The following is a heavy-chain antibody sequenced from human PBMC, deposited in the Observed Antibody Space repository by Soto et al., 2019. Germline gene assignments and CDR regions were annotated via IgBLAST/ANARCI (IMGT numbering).Heavy chain of an antibody. Sequence: ASVKVSCKASGYTITGYYMHWVRQAPGQGLEWMGWINPNSGGTNYAQKFQGWVTMTRDTSISTAYMELSRLRSDDTAVYYCARGGQLGNNNWFDPWGQGTLVTVSS. D-gene: IGHD6-6*01. CDR1: GYTITGYY. V-gene: IGHV1-2*04. J-gene: IGHJ5*02. CDR3: ARGGQLGNNNWFDP. CDR2: INPNSGGT.